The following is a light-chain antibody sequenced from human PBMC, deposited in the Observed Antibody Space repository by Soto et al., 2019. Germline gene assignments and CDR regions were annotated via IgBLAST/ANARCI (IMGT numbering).Light chain of an antibody. CDR1: SSDVGSYDR. Sequence: QSALTQPPSVSGSPGESVAVSCTGTSSDVGSYDRVSWYQQPPGTAPKLIIYEVNNRPSGVPVRFSGSKSGNTASLTISGLQAEDEADYYCSSFTTSTTYVVGTGTKVTVL. CDR2: EVN. J-gene: IGLJ1*01. CDR3: SSFTTSTTYV. V-gene: IGLV2-18*02.